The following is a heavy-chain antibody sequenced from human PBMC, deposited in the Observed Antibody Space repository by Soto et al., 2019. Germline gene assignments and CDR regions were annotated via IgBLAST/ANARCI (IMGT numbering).Heavy chain of an antibody. D-gene: IGHD3-3*01. V-gene: IGHV4-34*02. Sequence: QVQLQQWGAGLLKPSETLSLTCAVYGGSFSGYFWSWIRQPPGKGLEWIGEINHSGSTNYNPSHRRRVAISIHTSKNQYSLEPSSVTAADTAVYYCARVVREEYLFSRNTCFDSWGQGTLVTVSS. CDR3: ARVVREEYLFSRNTCFDS. J-gene: IGHJ5*01. CDR1: GGSFSGYF. CDR2: INHSGST.